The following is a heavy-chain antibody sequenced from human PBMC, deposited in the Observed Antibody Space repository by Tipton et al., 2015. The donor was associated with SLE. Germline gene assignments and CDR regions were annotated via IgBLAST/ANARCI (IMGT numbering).Heavy chain of an antibody. CDR1: GFTFSTYW. CDR3: SRSVSVYYGMDV. V-gene: IGHV3-74*01. J-gene: IGHJ6*02. D-gene: IGHD5/OR15-5a*01. Sequence: SLRLSCVASGFTFSTYWMHWVRQAPGKGLVWVSRINVDGSRTRYADSVKGRFTISRDNAKNSLYLQMNSLRAEDTAVYYCSRSVSVYYGMDVWGQGTTVTVSS. CDR2: INVDGSRT.